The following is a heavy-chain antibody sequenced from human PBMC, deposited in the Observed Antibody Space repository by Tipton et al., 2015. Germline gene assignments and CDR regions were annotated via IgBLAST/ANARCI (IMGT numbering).Heavy chain of an antibody. J-gene: IGHJ6*02. CDR3: ARESGGRSCSSASCHEYGMDV. CDR2: ISSGSSTK. Sequence: GSLRLSCAASGFTFSSYNMNWVRQAPGKGLEWVSYISSGSSTKYYADSVKGRFTISRDNAKNSLYLQMNSLRDEDMAVYYCARESGGRSCSSASCHEYGMDVWGQGTTVTVSS. V-gene: IGHV3-48*02. CDR1: GFTFSSYN. D-gene: IGHD2-2*01.